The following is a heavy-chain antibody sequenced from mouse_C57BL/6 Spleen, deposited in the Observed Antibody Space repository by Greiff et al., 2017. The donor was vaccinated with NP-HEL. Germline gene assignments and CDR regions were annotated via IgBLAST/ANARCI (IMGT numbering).Heavy chain of an antibody. Sequence: VQLQQSGPELVKPGASVKISCKASGYAFSSSWMNWVKQRPGKGLEWIGRIYPGDGDTNYNGKFKGKATLTADKSSSTAYMQLSSLTSEDSAVYFCARSKDYDGYYYAMDYWGQGTSVTVSS. V-gene: IGHV1-82*01. D-gene: IGHD2-4*01. J-gene: IGHJ4*01. CDR3: ARSKDYDGYYYAMDY. CDR1: GYAFSSSW. CDR2: IYPGDGDT.